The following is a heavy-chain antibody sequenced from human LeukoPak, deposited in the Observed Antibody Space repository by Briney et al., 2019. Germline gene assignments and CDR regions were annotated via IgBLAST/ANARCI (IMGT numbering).Heavy chain of an antibody. Sequence: PGGSLRLSCAASGFTFSSYAMHWVRQAPGKGLEWVAVISYDGSNKYYADSVKGRFTISRDNSKNTLYLQMNSLRAEDTAVYYCARGGNGYYDSSGYYLYWGQGTLVTVSS. CDR1: GFTFSSYA. CDR3: ARGGNGYYDSSGYYLY. D-gene: IGHD3-22*01. CDR2: ISYDGSNK. J-gene: IGHJ4*02. V-gene: IGHV3-30*04.